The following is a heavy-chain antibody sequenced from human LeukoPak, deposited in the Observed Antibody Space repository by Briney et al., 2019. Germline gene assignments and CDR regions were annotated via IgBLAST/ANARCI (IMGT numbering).Heavy chain of an antibody. Sequence: ASVNVSYKASGYTFTGYYMHWVRQAPGQGLEWMGWINPNSGGTNYAQKFQGRVTMTRDTSISTAYMELSRLRSDDTAVYYCAREADTAMVYYYGMDVWGQGTTVTVSS. CDR2: INPNSGGT. V-gene: IGHV1-2*02. CDR3: AREADTAMVYYYGMDV. CDR1: GYTFTGYY. J-gene: IGHJ6*02. D-gene: IGHD5-18*01.